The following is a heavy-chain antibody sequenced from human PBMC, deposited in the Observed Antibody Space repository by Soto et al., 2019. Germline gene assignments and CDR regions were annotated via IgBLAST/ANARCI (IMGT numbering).Heavy chain of an antibody. CDR2: IFHDGTA. CDR3: ARLVYDTRLNYMYFDF. Sequence: SETLSLTCTVSGGSISSYYWSWIRQTPQRGLEYIGEIFHDGTANYYPSFERRVAISVDTSKNQFSLKLTSVTAADTAIYLCARLVYDTRLNYMYFDFWGQGALVTVSS. J-gene: IGHJ4*02. D-gene: IGHD3-10*01. CDR1: GGSISSYY. V-gene: IGHV4-59*12.